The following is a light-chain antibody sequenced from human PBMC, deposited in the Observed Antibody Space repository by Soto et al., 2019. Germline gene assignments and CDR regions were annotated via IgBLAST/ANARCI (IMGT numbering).Light chain of an antibody. J-gene: IGKJ2*01. CDR3: MQSLQAPRT. Sequence: DIVMTQSPLSLPVTPGEPASISCRSSQSLLHSNGYYYLDWYLQKPGQSPQLLIYLGSNRAPGVPDRFSGSGSGTDSTLKISRVEAEDVGVYYCMQSLQAPRTFGQGTKLEIK. CDR1: QSLLHSNGYYY. CDR2: LGS. V-gene: IGKV2-28*01.